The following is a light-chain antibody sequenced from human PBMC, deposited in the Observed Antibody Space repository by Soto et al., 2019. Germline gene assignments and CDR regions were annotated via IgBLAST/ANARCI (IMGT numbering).Light chain of an antibody. CDR2: AAS. Sequence: DIQMTQSPSSLSASVGDRVTVTCRASQAIRNYLAWYQQKPGEVPKLLISAASTLQSGVPSRFSGSGSGTDFTLTISSLQPGDVATDYCQKYNGPPLTFGGGTKVEIK. CDR1: QAIRNY. CDR3: QKYNGPPLT. V-gene: IGKV1-27*01. J-gene: IGKJ4*01.